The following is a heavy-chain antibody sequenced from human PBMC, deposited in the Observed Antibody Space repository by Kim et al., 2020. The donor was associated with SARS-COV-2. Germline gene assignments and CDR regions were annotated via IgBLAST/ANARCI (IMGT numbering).Heavy chain of an antibody. V-gene: IGHV4-59*01. J-gene: IGHJ4*02. CDR2: IFSSGRT. D-gene: IGHD3-22*01. CDR1: GGFISAYH. Sequence: SETLSLTCTVSGGFISAYHWSWLRQPPGKGLEWIGYIFSSGRTNYNPSLKSRVTISVDTSKNQFSLTLSSVTAADTAVYYCARGTKYGYYYFDYWGQGTLVTVSS. CDR3: ARGTKYGYYYFDY.